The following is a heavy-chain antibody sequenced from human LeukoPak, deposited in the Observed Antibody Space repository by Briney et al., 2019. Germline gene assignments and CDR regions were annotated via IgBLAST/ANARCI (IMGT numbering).Heavy chain of an antibody. CDR3: ARWFGESSYNWFDP. J-gene: IGHJ5*02. Sequence: GGSLRLSCAASGFTFSSYSVNWVRQAPGKGLEWVSYISSTGNTIYYADSVKGRFTISRDNAKNSLYLQMNSLRDEDTAVYYCARWFGESSYNWFDPWGQGTLVTVSS. V-gene: IGHV3-48*02. CDR2: ISSTGNTI. D-gene: IGHD3-10*01. CDR1: GFTFSSYS.